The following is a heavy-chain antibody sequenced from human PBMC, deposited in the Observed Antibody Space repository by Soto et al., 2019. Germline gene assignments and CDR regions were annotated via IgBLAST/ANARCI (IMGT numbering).Heavy chain of an antibody. V-gene: IGHV4-31*03. CDR2: IYYSGST. Sequence: SETLSLTCTVSGGSISRGGYYWSWFRQHPGKGLEWIGYIYYSGSTYYNPSLKSRVTISVDTSKNQFSLKLSSVTAADTAVYYCARSMTTVVTPLYAFDIWGQGTMVTVSS. CDR3: ARSMTTVVTPLYAFDI. CDR1: GGSISRGGYY. D-gene: IGHD4-17*01. J-gene: IGHJ3*02.